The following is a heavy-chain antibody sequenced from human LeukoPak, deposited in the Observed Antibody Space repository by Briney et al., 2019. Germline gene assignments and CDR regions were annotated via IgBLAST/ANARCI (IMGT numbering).Heavy chain of an antibody. D-gene: IGHD6-13*01. CDR1: GFTVSDNY. CDR3: ASSSWSSEYFHY. J-gene: IGHJ1*01. CDR2: FYSGGST. V-gene: IGHV3-66*01. Sequence: GGSLRLSCAASGFTVSDNYMSWVRQAPGKGLEWVSVFYSGGSTRYADSVKGRFTISRDNSKNTLYLQLNSLRAEDTAVYFCASSSWSSEYFHYWGRAPWSPSPQ.